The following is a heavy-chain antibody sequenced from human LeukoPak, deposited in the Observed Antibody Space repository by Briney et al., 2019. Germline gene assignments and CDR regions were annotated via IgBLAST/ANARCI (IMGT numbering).Heavy chain of an antibody. CDR1: RFTFSNYW. CDR2: IKQDGSEK. J-gene: IGHJ4*02. CDR3: ASQKNGASDY. Sequence: PGGSLRLSCAASRFTFSNYWVSWVRQAPGKGLEWLTNIKQDGSEKYYVDSVKGRFTISRDNAKNSLYLQMNSLRAEDTAVYYCASQKNGASDYWGQGTLVTVSS. D-gene: IGHD1-1*01. V-gene: IGHV3-7*05.